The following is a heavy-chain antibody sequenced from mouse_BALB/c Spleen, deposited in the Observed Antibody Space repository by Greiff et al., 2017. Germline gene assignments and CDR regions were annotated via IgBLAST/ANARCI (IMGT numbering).Heavy chain of an antibody. CDR2: IWAGGST. J-gene: IGHJ2*01. V-gene: IGHV2-9*02. D-gene: IGHD1-1*01. Sequence: VQLQQSGPGLVAPSQSLSITCTVSGFSLTSYGVHWVRQPPGKGLEWLGVIWAGGSTNYNSALMSRLSISKDNSKSQVFLKMNSLQTDDTAMYYCARESSLYYGSSSHFGYWGQGTTLTVSS. CDR1: GFSLTSYG. CDR3: ARESSLYYGSSSHFGY.